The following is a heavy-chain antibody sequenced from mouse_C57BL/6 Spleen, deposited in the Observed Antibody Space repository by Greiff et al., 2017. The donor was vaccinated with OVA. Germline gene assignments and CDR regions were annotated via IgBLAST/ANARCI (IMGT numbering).Heavy chain of an antibody. Sequence: EVQGVESGAGLVKPGGSLKLSCAASGFTFSSYAMSWVRQTPEKRLEWVAYISSGGDYIYYADTVKGRFTISRDNARNTLYLQMSSLKSEDTAMYYWTRDRGYYGSSFLDVWGTGTTVTVSS. J-gene: IGHJ1*03. D-gene: IGHD1-1*01. V-gene: IGHV5-9-1*02. CDR1: GFTFSSYA. CDR2: ISSGGDYI. CDR3: TRDRGYYGSSFLDV.